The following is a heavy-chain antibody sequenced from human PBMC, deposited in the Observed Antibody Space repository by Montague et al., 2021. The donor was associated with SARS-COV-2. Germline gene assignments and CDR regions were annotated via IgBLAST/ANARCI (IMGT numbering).Heavy chain of an antibody. CDR3: AHSSIAAAGTRRGRFGP. CDR2: IYWDDDK. D-gene: IGHD6-13*01. V-gene: IGHV2-5*02. Sequence: PALVKPTQTLTLTCTFSGFSLSTSGVGVGWIRQPPGKALEWLAVIYWDDDKRYSPSLKSRLTITKDTSKNQVVLTMTNMGPVDTATYYCAHSSIAAAGTRRGRFGPWGQGTLVTVSS. J-gene: IGHJ5*02. CDR1: GFSLSTSGVG.